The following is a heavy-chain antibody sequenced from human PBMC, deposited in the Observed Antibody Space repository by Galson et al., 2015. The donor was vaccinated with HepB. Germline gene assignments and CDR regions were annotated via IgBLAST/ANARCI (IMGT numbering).Heavy chain of an antibody. V-gene: IGHV1-24*01. D-gene: IGHD2/OR15-2a*01. CDR1: GYTLTELS. CDR2: FDTEDGET. Sequence: SCKVSGYTLTELSMHWVRQAPGKGLAWMGGFDTEDGETIYAQKFQGRVTMTEDTSTDTAYMELSSLRSEDTAVYYCATDLEVTLDDFDIWCQGTMVTVSS. CDR3: ATDLEVTLDDFDI. J-gene: IGHJ3*02.